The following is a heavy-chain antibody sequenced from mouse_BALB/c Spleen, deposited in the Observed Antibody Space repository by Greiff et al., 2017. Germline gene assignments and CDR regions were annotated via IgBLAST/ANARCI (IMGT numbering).Heavy chain of an antibody. CDR3: ARIYYDSYAMDY. D-gene: IGHD2-1*01. J-gene: IGHJ4*01. CDR1: GFTFSSYA. Sequence: EVQVVESGGGLVKPGGSLKLSCAASGFTFSSYAMSWVRQTPEKRLEWVASISSGGSTYYPDSVKGRFTISRDNARNILYLQMSSLRSEDTAMYYCARIYYDSYAMDYWGQGTSVTVSS. V-gene: IGHV5-6-5*01. CDR2: ISSGGST.